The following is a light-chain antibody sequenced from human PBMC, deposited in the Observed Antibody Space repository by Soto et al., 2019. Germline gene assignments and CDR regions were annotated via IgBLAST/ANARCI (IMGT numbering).Light chain of an antibody. J-gene: IGKJ5*01. V-gene: IGKV3-20*01. Sequence: PGERATLSCRASQSVSSSYLAWYQHRXGXXXRXLXYGTSSRATGIPDRFSGSGSGTDFTLTISRLEPEDFAVYYCQQYGNSPITFGQGTRLEIK. CDR3: QQYGNSPIT. CDR1: QSVSSSY. CDR2: GTS.